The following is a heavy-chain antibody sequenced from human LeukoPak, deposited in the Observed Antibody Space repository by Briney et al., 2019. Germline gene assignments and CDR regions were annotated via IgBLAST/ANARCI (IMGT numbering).Heavy chain of an antibody. V-gene: IGHV1-2*02. CDR1: GYTFTGYF. D-gene: IGHD3-3*01. CDR3: ASGWSSYYAFDY. CDR2: INPNSGTT. Sequence: ASVTVSCKTSGYTFTGYFMHWVRQAPGQWLEWMGWINPNSGTTNYAQKFQGRVTMTRDTSKSTGYMDLSSLRSDDTAVYYCASGWSSYYAFDYWGQGTLVTVSS. J-gene: IGHJ4*02.